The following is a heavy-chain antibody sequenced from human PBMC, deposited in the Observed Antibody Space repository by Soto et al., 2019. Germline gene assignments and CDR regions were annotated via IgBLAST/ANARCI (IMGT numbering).Heavy chain of an antibody. CDR1: GYTFTSYG. Sequence: QVQLVQSGPEVKKPGASVKVYCKNSGYTFTSYGISWVRQAPGQGLEWMGWISTYKGNTNYAQKFQGRVTMTTDTSTRTAYMDLRRLRADETAVYCWATSSSAFDYWGQGTLVNVSA. CDR3: ATSSSAFDY. V-gene: IGHV1-18*01. J-gene: IGHJ4*02. CDR2: ISTYKGNT.